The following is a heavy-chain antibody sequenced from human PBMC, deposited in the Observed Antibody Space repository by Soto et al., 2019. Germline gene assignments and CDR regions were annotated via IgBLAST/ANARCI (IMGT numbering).Heavy chain of an antibody. CDR3: ARVSATGTRWFYP. V-gene: IGHV4-31*03. J-gene: IGHJ5*02. CDR1: GGSTTSGAYY. CDR2: INYRGTT. Sequence: QVRLQESGPGLVKPSQTLSLTCTVSGGSTTSGAYYWGWVRQQPGKGPEWIAYINYRGTTYYNPSLKSRVTMSIDTSKNYFSLNVTSLSAADTAVYYCARVSATGTRWFYPWGQGTLVTVSS. D-gene: IGHD6-13*01.